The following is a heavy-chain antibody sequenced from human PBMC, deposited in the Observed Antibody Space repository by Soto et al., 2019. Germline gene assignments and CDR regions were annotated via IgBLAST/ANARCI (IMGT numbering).Heavy chain of an antibody. CDR3: ARDIVVVPAARRVWFDP. D-gene: IGHD2-2*01. Sequence: ASVKVSCKASGYTFTSYAMHWVRQAPGQRLEWMGWINAGNGNTKYSQKFQGRVTMTTDTSASTAYMELRSLRSEDTAVYYCARDIVVVPAARRVWFDPWGQGTLVTVSS. J-gene: IGHJ5*02. V-gene: IGHV1-3*01. CDR1: GYTFTSYA. CDR2: INAGNGNT.